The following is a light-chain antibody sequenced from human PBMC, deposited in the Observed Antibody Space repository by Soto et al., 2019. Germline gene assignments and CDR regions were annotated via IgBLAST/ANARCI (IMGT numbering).Light chain of an antibody. Sequence: EIVVTQSPATLSVSLGERATLSCRASQSVSSNLAWYQLKPGQAPRLLIYGASSRATGIPDRFSGSGSGTDFTLTISRLEPEDFAVYYCQQYGSSPWTFGQGTKVAI. J-gene: IGKJ1*01. CDR1: QSVSSN. CDR3: QQYGSSPWT. V-gene: IGKV3-20*01. CDR2: GAS.